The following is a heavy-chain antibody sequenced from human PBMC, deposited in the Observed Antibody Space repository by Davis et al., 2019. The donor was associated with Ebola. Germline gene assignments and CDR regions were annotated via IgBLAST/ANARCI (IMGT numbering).Heavy chain of an antibody. V-gene: IGHV4-39*01. CDR1: GRSFTGYY. Sequence: SDTLSLTVAVYGRSFTGYYWRGNRQPPGKRLEWIGSIYYSGSTYYNPSLKSRVTISVDTSKNQFSLKLSSVTAADTAVYYCARHRSSSLGGVYWGFDPWGQGTLVTVSS. J-gene: IGHJ5*02. CDR2: IYYSGST. D-gene: IGHD6-6*01. CDR3: ARHRSSSLGGVYWGFDP.